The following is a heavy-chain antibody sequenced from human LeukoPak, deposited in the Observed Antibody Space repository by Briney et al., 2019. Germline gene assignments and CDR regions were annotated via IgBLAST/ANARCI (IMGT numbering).Heavy chain of an antibody. V-gene: IGHV4-38-2*02. Sequence: SETLSLTCTISGYSISSGYYWGWIRQPPGKGLEWIGGIYYNPSLKSRVTISLDTSENQFSLKLSSVTAADTAVYYCARDLYSSGWGYFDYWGQGTLVTVSS. CDR1: GYSISSGYY. D-gene: IGHD6-19*01. CDR2: IY. CDR3: ARDLYSSGWGYFDY. J-gene: IGHJ4*02.